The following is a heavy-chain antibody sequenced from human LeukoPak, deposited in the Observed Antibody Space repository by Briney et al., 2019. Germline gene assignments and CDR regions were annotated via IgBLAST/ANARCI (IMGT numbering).Heavy chain of an antibody. CDR2: INWNGGST. J-gene: IGHJ4*02. V-gene: IGHV3-20*04. D-gene: IGHD1-26*01. CDR3: ARDHSRYFDY. CDR1: GFTFDDYG. Sequence: GGSLRLSCAASGFTFDDYGLSWVRQAPGKGLEWVSGINWNGGSTGYADSVKGRFTISRDNAKNSLYLQMNSLRAEDTAVYYCARDHSRYFDYWGQGTLVTVSS.